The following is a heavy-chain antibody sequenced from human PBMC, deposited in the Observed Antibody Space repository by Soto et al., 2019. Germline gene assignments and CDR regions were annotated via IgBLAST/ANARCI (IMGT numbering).Heavy chain of an antibody. D-gene: IGHD1-1*01. CDR1: GSTFTSYD. Sequence: QVPLVQSGAEVPKPGASAMVSCKASGSTFTSYDINWVRQATGQGLEWLRWMNPNSGNTGYAQKCQARFTMTRNTSISTAYMELSSLRSEDTAVYYSARDRERYNLTIYFDYWGPGTLVTVSS. J-gene: IGHJ4*02. V-gene: IGHV1-8*01. CDR3: ARDRERYNLTIYFDY. CDR2: MNPNSGNT.